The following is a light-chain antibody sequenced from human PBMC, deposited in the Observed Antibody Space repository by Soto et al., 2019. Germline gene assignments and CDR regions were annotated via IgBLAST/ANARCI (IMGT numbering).Light chain of an antibody. V-gene: IGLV2-23*01. CDR2: EDS. CDR1: SSDIGSYNL. J-gene: IGLJ3*02. CDR3: SAYALSGTLM. Sequence: QSALTQPASLSGSPGQSITISCTGTSSDIGSYNLVSWYQQHPDKAPKLMIYEDSRRPSGVSNRFFGSKSGNTASLTISGLQAEDEADYYCSAYALSGTLMFGGGTKLTVL.